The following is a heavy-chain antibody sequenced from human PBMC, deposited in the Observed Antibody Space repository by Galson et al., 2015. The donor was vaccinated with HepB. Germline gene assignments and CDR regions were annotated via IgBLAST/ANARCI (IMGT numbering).Heavy chain of an antibody. V-gene: IGHV3-33*01. CDR2: IWHNGAKK. D-gene: IGHD6-13*01. CDR1: GFTFSDYG. CDR3: AREARVAAPAAFDL. Sequence: SLRLSCAPSGFTFSDYGLHWVRQAPGKRLEWMALIWHNGAKKIYANSVRGRLSISRDNSKNILSLQMNNLGSEDTAIYYCAREARVAAPAAFDLWGPGILVTVSS. J-gene: IGHJ5*02.